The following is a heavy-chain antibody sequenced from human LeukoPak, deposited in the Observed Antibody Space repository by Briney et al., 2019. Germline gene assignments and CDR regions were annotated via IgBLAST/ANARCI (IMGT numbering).Heavy chain of an antibody. Sequence: TSETLSLTCTVSGGSISSYYWSWIRQPPGKGLEFIGSVYHGGNTYYKASLKSRVTISLDTSKNQFSLRLSSVTAADTAVYYCARSYSGSFLYWGQGSLVTVSS. D-gene: IGHD1-26*01. CDR3: ARSYSGSFLY. V-gene: IGHV4-59*04. J-gene: IGHJ4*02. CDR2: VYHGGNT. CDR1: GGSISSYY.